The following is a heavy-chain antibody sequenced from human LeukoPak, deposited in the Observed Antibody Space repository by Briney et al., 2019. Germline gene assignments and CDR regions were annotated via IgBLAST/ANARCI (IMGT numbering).Heavy chain of an antibody. CDR1: GFTFNNYE. V-gene: IGHV4-59*01. CDR2: IYYSGST. CDR3: ARTTEGGYSYGYFYYYYMDV. D-gene: IGHD5-18*01. Sequence: PGGSLRLSCAVSGFTFNNYEMNWVRQAPGKGLEWIGYIYYSGSTNYKSSLKSRVTISVDTSKNQFSLKLSSVTAADTAVYYCARTTEGGYSYGYFYYYYMDVWGKGTTVTISS. J-gene: IGHJ6*03.